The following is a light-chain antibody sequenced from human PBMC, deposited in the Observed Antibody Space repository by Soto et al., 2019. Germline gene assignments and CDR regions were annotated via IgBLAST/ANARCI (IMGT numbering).Light chain of an antibody. J-gene: IGLJ1*01. Sequence: QSALAQPASVSGSPGQSITISCSGTSNDVGRYNYVSWFQQHPGKAPKLMIYDVSNWPSGVSDRFSGSKSGNTASLTISGLQAEDEADYYFSSITSSSTFAFGTGTKVTV. CDR2: DVS. CDR1: SNDVGRYNY. CDR3: SSITSSSTFA. V-gene: IGLV2-14*01.